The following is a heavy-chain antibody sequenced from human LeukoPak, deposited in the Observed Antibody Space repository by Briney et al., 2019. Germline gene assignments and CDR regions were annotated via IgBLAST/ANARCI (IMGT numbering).Heavy chain of an antibody. CDR1: GGTFSSYA. J-gene: IGHJ4*02. V-gene: IGHV1-69*13. Sequence: SVKVSCKASGGTFSSYAISWVRQAPGQGLEWMGGIIPIFGTANYAQKFQGRVTITADESTSTAYMELSSLRSEDTAVYYCAREGAPQLSSYFDHWGQGTLVTVSS. CDR2: IIPIFGTA. CDR3: AREGAPQLSSYFDH. D-gene: IGHD1-1*01.